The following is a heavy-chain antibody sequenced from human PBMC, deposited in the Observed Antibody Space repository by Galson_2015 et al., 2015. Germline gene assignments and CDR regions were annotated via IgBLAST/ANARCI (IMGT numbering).Heavy chain of an antibody. V-gene: IGHV1-46*01. J-gene: IGHJ3*02. Sequence: SVKVSCKASGYTFTSYYMHWVRQAPGQGLEWMGIINPSGGSTSYAQKFQGRVTMTRDTSTSTVYMELTSLRSEDTAVYYCARVMIVGRAFDMWGQGTMVTVSS. D-gene: IGHD3-22*01. CDR3: ARVMIVGRAFDM. CDR1: GYTFTSYY. CDR2: INPSGGST.